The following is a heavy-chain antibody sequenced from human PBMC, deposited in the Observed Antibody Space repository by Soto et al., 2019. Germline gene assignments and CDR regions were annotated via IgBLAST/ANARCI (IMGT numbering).Heavy chain of an antibody. V-gene: IGHV3-23*01. Sequence: DVQLWESGGGLVQPGGSLRLSCAASGFTFSTYGMSWVRQAPGKGLEWVSTISDTGGRTYYADSVKGRSTISRDNSKITLYLQMHSLTVEDTAVYYCSYGWGSYYNVRGNYYYYGMDVWGQGTAVTVTS. CDR1: GFTFSTYG. D-gene: IGHD3-10*01. J-gene: IGHJ6*02. CDR2: ISDTGGRT. CDR3: SYGWGSYYNVRGNYYYYGMDV.